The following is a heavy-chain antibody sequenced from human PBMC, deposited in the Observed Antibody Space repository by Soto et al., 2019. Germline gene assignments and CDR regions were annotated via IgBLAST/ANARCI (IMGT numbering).Heavy chain of an antibody. CDR3: ARVSRVAAGLIDY. CDR1: GGSFSSYY. CDR2: IYYSGST. V-gene: IGHV4-59*01. J-gene: IGHJ4*02. D-gene: IGHD6-13*01. Sequence: SETLSLTCAVYGGSFSSYYWSWIRQPPGKGLEWIGYIYYSGSTNYNPSLKSRVTISVDTSKNQFSLKLSSVTAADTAVYYCARVSRVAAGLIDYWGQGNLVTVSS.